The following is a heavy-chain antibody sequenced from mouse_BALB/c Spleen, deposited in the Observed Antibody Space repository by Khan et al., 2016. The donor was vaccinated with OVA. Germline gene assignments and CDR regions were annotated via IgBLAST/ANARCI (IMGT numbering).Heavy chain of an antibody. J-gene: IGHJ3*01. Sequence: VQLQQSGAELVRPGALVKLSCKASGFNIKDYYIHWVTQRPEQGLEWIGWIDPENGKTIYDPKFQGKASITTDTSSNTAYLQLSSLTSEDTAVSYCARAGYCAWFGYWGQGTLVTGSA. CDR3: ARAGYCAWFGY. CDR1: GFNIKDYY. CDR2: IDPENGKT. V-gene: IGHV14-1*02.